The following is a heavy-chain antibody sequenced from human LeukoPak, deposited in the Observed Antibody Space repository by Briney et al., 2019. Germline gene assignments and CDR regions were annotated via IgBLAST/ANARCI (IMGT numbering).Heavy chain of an antibody. Sequence: GGSLRLSCAASGLTFSSYSMNGVRQAPGKGLAWVSSISFSSSYTYYADSVKGRFTISRDNAKNSLYLQMNSLRAEDTAVYYCARDRFYYGSGSYYTDAFDIWGQGTMVTVSS. V-gene: IGHV3-21*01. CDR2: ISFSSSYT. CDR3: ARDRFYYGSGSYYTDAFDI. D-gene: IGHD3-10*01. J-gene: IGHJ3*02. CDR1: GLTFSSYS.